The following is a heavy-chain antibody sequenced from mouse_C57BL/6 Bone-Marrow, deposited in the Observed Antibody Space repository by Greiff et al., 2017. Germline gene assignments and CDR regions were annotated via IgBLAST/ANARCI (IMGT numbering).Heavy chain of an antibody. CDR3: VEAVRVSWFAY. J-gene: IGHJ3*01. CDR2: ISNKANGYTT. V-gene: IGHV7-4*01. CDR1: GFTFTDYY. Sequence: EVMLVESGGGLVQPGASLRLSCAASGFTFTDYYMSWVRQPPGKAPEWLALISNKANGYTTEYTASVKGRFTISRDNSQNILYLLMNTLRAEDSATYYCVEAVRVSWFAYWGQGTLVTVSA.